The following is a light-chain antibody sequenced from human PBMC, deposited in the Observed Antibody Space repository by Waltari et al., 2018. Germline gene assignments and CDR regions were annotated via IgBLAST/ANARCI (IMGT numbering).Light chain of an antibody. CDR1: PSHIARTL. J-gene: IGLJ3*02. Sequence: QSVFTPPPPASGPPGPRVTLPCSGPPSHIARTLLHWYQHLPGKAPTLLIYRSDQRPSGVPDRFSGSKSGTSASLAISGLQSADEADYYCAAWDDSLNGHWVFGGGTKVTV. CDR3: AAWDDSLNGHWV. CDR2: RSD. V-gene: IGLV1-44*01.